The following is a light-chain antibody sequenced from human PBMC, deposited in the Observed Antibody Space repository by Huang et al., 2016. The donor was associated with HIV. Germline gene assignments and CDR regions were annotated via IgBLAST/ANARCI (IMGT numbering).Light chain of an antibody. CDR2: AAS. CDR3: QQSRSLPRT. J-gene: IGKJ4*01. CDR1: ENIVYS. V-gene: IGKV1-39*01. Sequence: EIQLTQSPSSLSASVGDGITITCRASENIVYSLSWFRQRPGRAPEALIYAASRLHAEVPSKFSATGSGANFTLSIYDLGPEDFATYYCQQSRSLPRTYGGGTKVDI.